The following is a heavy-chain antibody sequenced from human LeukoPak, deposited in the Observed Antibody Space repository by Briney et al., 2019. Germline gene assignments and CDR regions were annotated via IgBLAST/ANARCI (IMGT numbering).Heavy chain of an antibody. CDR3: ARDSYGSGRRIDDY. D-gene: IGHD3-10*01. CDR2: ISSSSSTI. V-gene: IGHV3-48*01. Sequence: GGSLRLSCAAYGFTFSSYSMNWVRQAPGKGLEWCSYISSSSSTIYYADSVKGRFTISRDNAKNSLYLQMNSLRAEDPAVYYGARDSYGSGRRIDDYWGQGTLVTVSS. J-gene: IGHJ4*02. CDR1: GFTFSSYS.